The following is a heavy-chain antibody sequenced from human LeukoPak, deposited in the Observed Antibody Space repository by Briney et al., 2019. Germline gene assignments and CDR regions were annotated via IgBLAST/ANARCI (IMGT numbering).Heavy chain of an antibody. CDR2: IYNSGNT. V-gene: IGHV4-4*07. CDR3: ARDSPFSDALDI. Sequence: SETLSLTCTVSGDSIIGSYYWSWIRQPAGKGLEWIGRIYNSGNTNYNPSLESRATMSVDTSKNQFSLNLRSGTAADTAVYYCARDSPFSDALDIWGQGTMVTVSS. CDR1: GDSIIGSYY. J-gene: IGHJ3*02.